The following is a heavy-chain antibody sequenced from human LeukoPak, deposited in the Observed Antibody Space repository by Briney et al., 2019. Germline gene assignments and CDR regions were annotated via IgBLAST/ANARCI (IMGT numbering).Heavy chain of an antibody. V-gene: IGHV3-23*01. CDR1: GFTFKRYH. CDR2: IDGGGTNT. CDR3: AKEPERLAAGNYGFDY. D-gene: IGHD6-13*01. J-gene: IGHJ4*02. Sequence: GGSLRLSCAASGFTFKRYHMSWVRQAPGKGLDWVSSIDGGGTNTYYADSVKGRFTISRDNSKNTLYLQMNSLRAEDTAVYYCAKEPERLAAGNYGFDYWGQGTLVTVSS.